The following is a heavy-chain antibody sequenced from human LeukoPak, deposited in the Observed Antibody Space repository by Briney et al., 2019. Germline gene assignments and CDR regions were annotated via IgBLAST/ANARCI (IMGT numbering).Heavy chain of an antibody. CDR2: INPNSGGT. D-gene: IGHD3-10*01. CDR1: GYTFTSYD. CDR3: ATLYYGSGSPHVDY. J-gene: IGHJ4*02. V-gene: IGHV1-2*02. Sequence: ASVKVSCKASGYTFTSYDINWVRQATGQGLEWMGWINPNSGGTNYAQKFQGRVTMTRDTSISTAYMELSRLRSDDTAVYYCATLYYGSGSPHVDYWGQGTLVTVSS.